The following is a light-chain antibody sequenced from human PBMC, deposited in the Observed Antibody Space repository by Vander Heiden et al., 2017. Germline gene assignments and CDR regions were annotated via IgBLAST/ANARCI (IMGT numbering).Light chain of an antibody. CDR3: CTYVGGNNWV. CDR1: TSDVGKYNL. J-gene: IGLJ3*02. CDR2: EDN. V-gene: IGLV2-23*01. Sequence: PGPSITISCTRSTSDVGKYNLVSWYQPHPGKAPILIIYEDNQRPSGVLNRFSGSKSGSTASLTIFAVQAEDEADYYCCTYVGGNNWVFGGGTKLTVL.